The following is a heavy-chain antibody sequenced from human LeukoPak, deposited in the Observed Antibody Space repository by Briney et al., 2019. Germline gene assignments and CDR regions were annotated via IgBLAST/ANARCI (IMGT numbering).Heavy chain of an antibody. Sequence: PGGSLRLSCAASGFTFSSYAMTWVRQAPGKGLEWVSTIGGGGGTTYYADSVKGRFTISRDNSKNTLYLQMNSLRAEDTAVYYCARGGSFDWLPIDYWGQGTLVTVSS. CDR1: GFTFSSYA. J-gene: IGHJ4*02. CDR2: IGGGGGTT. CDR3: ARGGSFDWLPIDY. D-gene: IGHD3-9*01. V-gene: IGHV3-23*01.